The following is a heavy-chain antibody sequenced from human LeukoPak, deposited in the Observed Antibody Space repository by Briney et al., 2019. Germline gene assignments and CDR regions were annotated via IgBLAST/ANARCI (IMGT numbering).Heavy chain of an antibody. CDR1: GYSFTDYY. V-gene: IGHV1-2*02. CDR3: ARGYSYDDY. J-gene: IGHJ4*02. D-gene: IGHD5-18*01. CDR2: IDPNSWGT. Sequence: ASVKVSCKTSGYSFTDYYMHWVRQARGQGLECMGWIDPNSWGTNYAQKFQGRLTMTRDTSISTAYMEPSRLRSSDTAVYNCARGYSYDDYWGQGTLVTVSS.